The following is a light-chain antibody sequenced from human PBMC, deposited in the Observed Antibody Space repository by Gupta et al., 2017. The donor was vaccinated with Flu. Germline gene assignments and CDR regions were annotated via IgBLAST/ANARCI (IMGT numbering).Light chain of an antibody. Sequence: NNIVSKVVHWYQQRPGQAPVLVVYDIADRPSGIPERFSGSNSGDTATLTFSRVEAGDEADYYCQVWDNDSDHYVFGAGTKVTVL. J-gene: IGLJ1*01. V-gene: IGLV3-21*02. CDR2: DIA. CDR3: QVWDNDSDHYV. CDR1: NIVSKV.